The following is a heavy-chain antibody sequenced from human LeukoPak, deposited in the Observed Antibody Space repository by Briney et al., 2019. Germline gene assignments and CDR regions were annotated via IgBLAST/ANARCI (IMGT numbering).Heavy chain of an antibody. CDR2: INTNTGNP. Sequence: ASVKVSCKASGYTFTSYAMNWVRQAPGQGLEWMGWINTNTGNPTYAQGFTGRFVFSLDTSVSTAYLQISSLKAEDTAVYYCARHYDSSGYYYSGWIDPWGQGTLVTVSS. D-gene: IGHD3-22*01. CDR1: GYTFTSYA. CDR3: ARHYDSSGYYYSGWIDP. V-gene: IGHV7-4-1*02. J-gene: IGHJ5*02.